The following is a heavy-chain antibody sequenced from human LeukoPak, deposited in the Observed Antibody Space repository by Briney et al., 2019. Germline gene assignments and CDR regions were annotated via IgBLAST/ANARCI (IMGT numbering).Heavy chain of an antibody. Sequence: PGGSLRLSCAASGFTFDDYAMHWVRQAPGKGLEWVAVISYDGSNKYYADSVKGRFTISRDNSKNTLYLQMNSLRAEDTAVYYCARSRYCSDGSCTDAFDIWGQGTMVTVSS. CDR1: GFTFDDYA. J-gene: IGHJ3*02. V-gene: IGHV3-30*04. CDR2: ISYDGSNK. D-gene: IGHD2-15*01. CDR3: ARSRYCSDGSCTDAFDI.